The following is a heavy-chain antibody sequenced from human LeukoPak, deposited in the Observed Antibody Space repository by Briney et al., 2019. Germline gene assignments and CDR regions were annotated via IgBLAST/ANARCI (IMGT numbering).Heavy chain of an antibody. J-gene: IGHJ4*02. CDR3: GRDREQLSD. Sequence: SLRLSCAAAGFTFSRYSINCGRHAPGEGQGWVSYITISSSSTYYADSVKGRFSISRDNPRNSLYLQMNSLRHQDTAVYYFGRDREQLSDWGQGTLVTVSS. V-gene: IGHV3-48*02. CDR2: ITISSSST. CDR1: GFTFSRYS. D-gene: IGHD6-6*01.